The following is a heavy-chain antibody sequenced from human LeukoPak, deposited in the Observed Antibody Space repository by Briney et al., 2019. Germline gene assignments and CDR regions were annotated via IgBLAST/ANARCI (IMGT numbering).Heavy chain of an antibody. D-gene: IGHD1-1*01. V-gene: IGHV4-59*08. CDR3: ARGEGYRTPYYFDY. CDR1: GGSISSYY. Sequence: SETLSLTCTVSGGSISSYYWSWIRQPPGKGLEWIGYIYYSGSTNYNPSLKSRVTISVDTSKNQFSLKLSSVTAADTAVYYCARGEGYRTPYYFDYWGQGTLVTVSS. J-gene: IGHJ4*02. CDR2: IYYSGST.